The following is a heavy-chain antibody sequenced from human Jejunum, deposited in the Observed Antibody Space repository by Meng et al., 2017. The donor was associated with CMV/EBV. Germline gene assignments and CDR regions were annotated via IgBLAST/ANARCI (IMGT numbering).Heavy chain of an antibody. D-gene: IGHD3-3*01. CDR2: ISPNGGMT. CDR1: VFTFSSYS. V-gene: IGHV3-64*07. J-gene: IGHJ4*02. Sequence: VQAFGSVGGLVPAGRSLRLSWAASVFTFSSYSIHGVRQSLGKGLEYVSAISPNGGMTYYAGSVKGRFTISRDNSNNMVYLQMGSLRPEDMAVYYCARENLEGGSNDYWGQGTLVTVSS. CDR3: ARENLEGGSNDY.